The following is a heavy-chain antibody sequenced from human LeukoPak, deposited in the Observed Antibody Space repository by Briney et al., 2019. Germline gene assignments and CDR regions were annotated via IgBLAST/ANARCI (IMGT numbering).Heavy chain of an antibody. CDR1: GFTFSSYG. D-gene: IGHD2-15*01. CDR2: IWFDGSDK. J-gene: IGHJ4*02. V-gene: IGHV3-33*01. Sequence: PGRSLGLSCAASGFTFSSYGMHWVRQAPGKGLEWVAVIWFDGSDKYYADSVKGRFTISRDDSKNTLYLQMNSLRAEDTAVFYCARDPGYCSGGNCYSLYSFDYWGQGTLVTVSS. CDR3: ARDPGYCSGGNCYSLYSFDY.